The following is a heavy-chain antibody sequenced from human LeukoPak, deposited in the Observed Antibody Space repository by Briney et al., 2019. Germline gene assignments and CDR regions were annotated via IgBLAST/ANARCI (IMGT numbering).Heavy chain of an antibody. D-gene: IGHD3-10*01. CDR2: ISYDGSNK. CDR1: GFTFSSYG. CDR3: ARVKYYHGSGSYFPGYLEY. V-gene: IGHV3-30*03. J-gene: IGHJ4*02. Sequence: GGSLRLSCAASGFTFSSYGMHWVRQAPGKGLEWVAVISYDGSNKYYADSVNVRFTISIDNSKITLYLQMNRLRAEDTAEYYCARVKYYHGSGSYFPGYLEYWGQGTLVTVSS.